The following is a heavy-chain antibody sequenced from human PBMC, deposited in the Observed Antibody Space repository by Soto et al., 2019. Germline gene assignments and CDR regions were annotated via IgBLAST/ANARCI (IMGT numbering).Heavy chain of an antibody. CDR2: INPSGGST. V-gene: IGHV1-46*01. J-gene: IGHJ6*02. Sequence: ASVKVSCKASGYTFTGYYMHWVRQAPGQGLEWMGRINPSGGSTSYAQKFQGRVTMTRDTSTSTVYMELSSLRSEDTAVYYCARDIVVVSAARGNYYYGMDVWGQGNTVTGSS. CDR3: ARDIVVVSAARGNYYYGMDV. CDR1: GYTFTGYY. D-gene: IGHD2-2*01.